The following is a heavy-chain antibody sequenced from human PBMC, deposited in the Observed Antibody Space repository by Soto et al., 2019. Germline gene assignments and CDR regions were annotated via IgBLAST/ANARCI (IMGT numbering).Heavy chain of an antibody. Sequence: ASVKVSCKACGCTFTSYGISWARQAPGQGLEWMGWISAYNGNTNYAQKLQGRVTMTTDTSTSTAYMELRSLRSDDTAVYYCARDSSGYTYYWGQGTLVTVSS. CDR3: ARDSSGYTYY. D-gene: IGHD3-22*01. V-gene: IGHV1-18*01. CDR1: GCTFTSYG. CDR2: ISAYNGNT. J-gene: IGHJ4*02.